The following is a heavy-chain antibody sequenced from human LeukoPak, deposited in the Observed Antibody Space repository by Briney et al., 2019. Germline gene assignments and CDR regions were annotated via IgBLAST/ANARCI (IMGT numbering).Heavy chain of an antibody. J-gene: IGHJ3*02. CDR2: ISSGSTI. CDR3: ASTMVRGKGAFDI. CDR1: GFTFSSYE. Sequence: GGSLRLSCAASGFTFSSYEMNWVRQAPGKGLEWVSYISSGSTIYYADSVKSRFIISRDNAKNSLYLQMNSLRAEDTAVYYCASTMVRGKGAFDIWGQGTMVTVSS. V-gene: IGHV3-48*03. D-gene: IGHD3-10*01.